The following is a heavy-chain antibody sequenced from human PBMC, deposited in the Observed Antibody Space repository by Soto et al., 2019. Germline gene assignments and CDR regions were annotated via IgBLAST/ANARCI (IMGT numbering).Heavy chain of an antibody. J-gene: IGHJ4*02. D-gene: IGHD3-10*01. CDR2: IYYSGST. Sequence: SETLSLTCVVSGGSLSSYYWSWIRQPPGKGLEWIGYIYYSGSTNYNPSLKSRVTISVDTSKNQFSLKVNSVTAADTAVYYCAGDYGSGKMDYWGQGTLVTVSS. CDR3: AGDYGSGKMDY. V-gene: IGHV4-59*12. CDR1: GGSLSSYY.